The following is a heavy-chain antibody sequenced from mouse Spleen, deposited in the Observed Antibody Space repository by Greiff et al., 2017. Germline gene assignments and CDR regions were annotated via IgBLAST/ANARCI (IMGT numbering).Heavy chain of an antibody. V-gene: IGHV1-82*01. Sequence: VQLQQSGPELVKPGASVKISCKASGYAFSSSWMNWVKQRPGKGLEWIGRIYPGDGDTNYNGKFKSKATLTVDKPSSTAYMQLSSLTSEDSAVYYRVGFTVVANFDVWGAGTTVTVSS. CDR3: VGFTVVANFDV. CDR2: IYPGDGDT. CDR1: GYAFSSSW. D-gene: IGHD1-1*01. J-gene: IGHJ1*01.